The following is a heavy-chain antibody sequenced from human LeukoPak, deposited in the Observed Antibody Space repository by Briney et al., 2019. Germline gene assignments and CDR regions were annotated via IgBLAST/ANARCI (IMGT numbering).Heavy chain of an antibody. J-gene: IGHJ5*02. CDR3: ARESMVRGVMTYNWFDP. V-gene: IGHV4-38-2*02. D-gene: IGHD3-10*01. CDR1: GYSISSGYY. CDR2: IYHSGST. Sequence: PSETLSLTCTVSGYSISSGYYWGWIRQPPGKGLEWIGTIYHSGSTYYNPSLKSRVTISVDTSKNQFSLKLSSVTAADTAVYYCARESMVRGVMTYNWFDPWGQGTLVTVSS.